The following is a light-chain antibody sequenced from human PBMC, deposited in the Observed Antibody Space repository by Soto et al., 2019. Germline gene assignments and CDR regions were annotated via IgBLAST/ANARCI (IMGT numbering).Light chain of an antibody. J-gene: IGLJ3*02. Sequence: QSVLTQPPSVSGAPGQRVTISCTGCSSNIGAGYDVHWYQQLPGTAPKLLIYGNSNRPSGVPDRFSGSKSGTSASLAITGLQAEDEADYDCQSYDSSLSGWVFGGGTKLTVL. CDR1: SSNIGAGYD. CDR3: QSYDSSLSGWV. V-gene: IGLV1-40*01. CDR2: GNS.